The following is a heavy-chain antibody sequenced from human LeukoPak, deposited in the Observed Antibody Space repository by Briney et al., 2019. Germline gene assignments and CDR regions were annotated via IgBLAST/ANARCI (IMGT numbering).Heavy chain of an antibody. D-gene: IGHD1-1*01. J-gene: IGHJ6*02. CDR1: GFTFSSYW. CDR2: INSDGSST. CDR3: ASIWYDGNYYYGMDV. Sequence: GGSLRLSCAASGFTFSSYWMHWVRQAPGKGLVWVSRINSDGSSTSYADSVKGRFTISRDNAKNTLYLQMNSLRAEDTAVYYCASIWYDGNYYYGMDVWGQGTTVTVSS. V-gene: IGHV3-74*01.